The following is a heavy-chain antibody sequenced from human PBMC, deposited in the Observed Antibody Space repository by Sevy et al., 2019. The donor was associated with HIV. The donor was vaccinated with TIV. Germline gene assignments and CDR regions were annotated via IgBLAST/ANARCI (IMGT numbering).Heavy chain of an antibody. CDR3: ARGLAADMGYGWYFDL. V-gene: IGHV1-8*03. D-gene: IGHD5-12*01. J-gene: IGHJ2*01. Sequence: ASVKVSCKASGYTFTSYDINWVRQATGQGLEWMGWMNPTSGNTGYAPKFQGRVTITRNTSISRAYMELGSLRSEDTAVYYCARGLAADMGYGWYFDLWGRGTLVTVSS. CDR2: MNPTSGNT. CDR1: GYTFTSYD.